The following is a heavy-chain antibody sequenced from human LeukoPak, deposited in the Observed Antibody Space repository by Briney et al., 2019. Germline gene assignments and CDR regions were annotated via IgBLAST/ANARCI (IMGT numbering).Heavy chain of an antibody. D-gene: IGHD5-18*01. CDR3: PRGLDLYPGYSYGQNWFDP. CDR2: INPNSGAT. J-gene: IGHJ5*02. CDR1: GYTFTGYY. Sequence: GASVRVSCKASGYTFTGYYIHWVRQAPGQGLEWMGWINPNSGATNYAQKIQGRVPMTRDTSIPTAYMELSRLRSDDTAVYYCPRGLDLYPGYSYGQNWFDPWGQGTLVTVSS. V-gene: IGHV1-2*02.